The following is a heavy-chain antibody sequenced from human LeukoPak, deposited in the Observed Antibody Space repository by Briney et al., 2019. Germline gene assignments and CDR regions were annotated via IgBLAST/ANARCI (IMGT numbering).Heavy chain of an antibody. J-gene: IGHJ3*01. Sequence: GGSLKISCKVSGYIFTSYCIGWGRPLPGKGAEGMGIIYPGDSGPTYSPSFQGQVTISVHKSINTAYLQWSSLQASDTAMYYCGMSGDRVPLQDDVFDVWGQGTMVTVST. CDR2: IYPGDSGP. CDR3: GMSGDRVPLQDDVFDV. D-gene: IGHD1-26*01. CDR1: GYIFTSYC. V-gene: IGHV5-51*01.